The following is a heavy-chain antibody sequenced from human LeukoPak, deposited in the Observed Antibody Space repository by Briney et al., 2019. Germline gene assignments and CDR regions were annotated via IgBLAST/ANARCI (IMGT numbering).Heavy chain of an antibody. CDR1: GGSISSGNW. D-gene: IGHD4-17*01. Sequence: RPSETLSLTCAVSGGSISSGNWWSWVRQPPGKGLEWIGEIYHSGSTNYNPSLKNRVTISVGKSKNEFSLKLNSVTAADTAVYYCARNPGSDYPEWWGQGTLVTVSS. CDR3: ARNPGSDYPEW. V-gene: IGHV4-4*02. J-gene: IGHJ4*02. CDR2: IYHSGST.